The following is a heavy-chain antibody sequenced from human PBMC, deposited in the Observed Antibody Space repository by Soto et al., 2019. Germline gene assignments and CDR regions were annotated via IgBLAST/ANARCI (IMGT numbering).Heavy chain of an antibody. Sequence: LSLTCTVSGGSISSGDYYWSWIRQPPGKGLEWIGYIYYSGSTYYNPSLKSRVTISVDTSKNQFSLKLSSVTAADTAVYYCARDSIAAAGSPFFDYWGQGTLVTVSS. D-gene: IGHD6-13*01. V-gene: IGHV4-30-4*01. J-gene: IGHJ4*02. CDR3: ARDSIAAAGSPFFDY. CDR1: GGSISSGDYY. CDR2: IYYSGST.